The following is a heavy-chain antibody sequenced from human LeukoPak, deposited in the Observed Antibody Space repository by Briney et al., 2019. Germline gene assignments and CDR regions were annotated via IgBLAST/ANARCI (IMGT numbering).Heavy chain of an antibody. Sequence: PSETLSLTCTVSGGSVSSGSYYWSWIRQPPGKGLEWIGDIYYSGSTNYNPSLKSRVTISVDTSKNQFSLKLSSVTAADTAVYYCARITGTFGVVIFQYYFDYWGQGTLVTVSS. CDR1: GGSVSSGSYY. CDR2: IYYSGST. J-gene: IGHJ4*02. D-gene: IGHD3-3*02. CDR3: ARITGTFGVVIFQYYFDY. V-gene: IGHV4-61*01.